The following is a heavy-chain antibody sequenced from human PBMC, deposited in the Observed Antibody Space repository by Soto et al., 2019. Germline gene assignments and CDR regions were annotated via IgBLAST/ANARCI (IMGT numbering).Heavy chain of an antibody. CDR3: ARASFGVPADYYYYYMDV. CDR2: MNPNSGNT. Sequence: GASVKVSCKASGYTFTSYDINWVRQATGQGLEWMGWMNPNSGNTGYAQKFQGRVTMTRNTSISTAYMELSSLRSEDTAVYYFARASFGVPADYYYYYMDVWGKGTTVTVSS. V-gene: IGHV1-8*01. J-gene: IGHJ6*03. CDR1: GYTFTSYD. D-gene: IGHD3-16*01.